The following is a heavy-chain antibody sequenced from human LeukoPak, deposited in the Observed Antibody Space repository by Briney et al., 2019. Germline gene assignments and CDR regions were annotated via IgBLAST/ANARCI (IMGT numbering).Heavy chain of an antibody. J-gene: IGHJ4*02. V-gene: IGHV1-69*04. Sequence: SVKVSCKASGGTFSSYAISRVRQAPGQGLEWMGRIIPILGIANYAQKFQGRVTITADKSTSTAYMELSSLRSEDTAVYYCATAELVVAAEYYFDYWGQGTLVTVSS. D-gene: IGHD2-15*01. CDR1: GGTFSSYA. CDR3: ATAELVVAAEYYFDY. CDR2: IIPILGIA.